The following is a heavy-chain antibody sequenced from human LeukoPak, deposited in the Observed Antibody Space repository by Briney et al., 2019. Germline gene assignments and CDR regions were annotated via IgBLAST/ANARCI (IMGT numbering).Heavy chain of an antibody. J-gene: IGHJ6*03. CDR2: IWYDGSNK. Sequence: GGSLRLSCAASGFTFSSYGMHWVRQAPGKGLEWVADIWYDGSNKYYADSVKGRFTISRDNSKNTLYLQMNSLRAEDTAVYYCARDRLERYYMDVWGKGTTVTVSS. CDR1: GFTFSSYG. V-gene: IGHV3-33*01. CDR3: ARDRLERYYMDV.